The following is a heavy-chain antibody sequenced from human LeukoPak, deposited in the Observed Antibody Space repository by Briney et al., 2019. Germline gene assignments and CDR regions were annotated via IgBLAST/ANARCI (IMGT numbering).Heavy chain of an antibody. CDR3: ARCGLGRLVRVFFDC. J-gene: IGHJ4*02. CDR1: GFTFSNYA. Sequence: GGSLRLSCAASGFTFSNYAIHWVRQAPGKGLESVAVMSYDGSNKYYADSVQGRFSVSRDISKNTVYLQMNSLRPDDTAVYYCARCGLGRLVRVFFDCWGQGTLVTVSS. D-gene: IGHD6-19*01. V-gene: IGHV3-30-3*01. CDR2: MSYDGSNK.